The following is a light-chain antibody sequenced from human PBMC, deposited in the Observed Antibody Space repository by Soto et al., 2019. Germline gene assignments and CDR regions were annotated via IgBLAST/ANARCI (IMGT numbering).Light chain of an antibody. J-gene: IGKJ1*01. CDR3: QQSYSTPRT. Sequence: DIQMTQSPSSLSASVGDRVTITCRESQSIRSYLNWYQQKPGKAPKLLIYAASSLQSGVPSRFSGSGSGTDFTLTISSLQHEDCATYYCQQSYSTPRTFGQGTKVEIK. V-gene: IGKV1-39*01. CDR2: AAS. CDR1: QSIRSY.